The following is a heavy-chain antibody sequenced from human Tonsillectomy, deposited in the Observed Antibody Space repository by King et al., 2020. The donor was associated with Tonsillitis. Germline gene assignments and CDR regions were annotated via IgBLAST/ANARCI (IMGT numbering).Heavy chain of an antibody. CDR3: ATYWDTTLVDDY. CDR1: GFTFSRYA. D-gene: IGHD2/OR15-2a*01. J-gene: IGHJ4*02. CDR2: ISASGVTT. V-gene: IGHV3-23*04. Sequence: VQLVESGGGLEQPGGSLRLSCAASGFTFSRYAMMWVRQAPGKGLEWVSVISASGVTTFYADSVKGRFTISRDNSKNTLYLQMNSLGVEDTAMYYCATYWDTTLVDDYWGQGTLVTGAS.